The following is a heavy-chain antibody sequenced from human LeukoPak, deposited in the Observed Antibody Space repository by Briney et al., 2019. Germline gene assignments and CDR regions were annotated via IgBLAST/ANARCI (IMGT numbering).Heavy chain of an antibody. CDR1: GGTFSSYA. Sequence: SVKVSCKASGGTFSSYAISWVRQAPGQGLEWMGGIIPIFGTANYAQKFQGRVTITADKSTSTAYMELSSLRSEDTAVYYCARGRSSGWPIGGKYFDYWGQGTLVTVSS. CDR3: ARGRSSGWPIGGKYFDY. D-gene: IGHD6-19*01. V-gene: IGHV1-69*06. CDR2: IIPIFGTA. J-gene: IGHJ4*02.